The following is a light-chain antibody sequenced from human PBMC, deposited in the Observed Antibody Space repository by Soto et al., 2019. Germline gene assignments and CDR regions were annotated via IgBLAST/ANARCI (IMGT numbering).Light chain of an antibody. Sequence: DIQMTQSPSTLSASVGDGVTITCRASQSISNRLAWYQQKPGEAPKYLIYDASTLDSGAPSRFSGSGSGTEFTLTISSLQPDDFATYYCQHYNTYSTFGQGTKVDI. V-gene: IGKV1-5*01. CDR2: DAS. J-gene: IGKJ1*01. CDR3: QHYNTYST. CDR1: QSISNR.